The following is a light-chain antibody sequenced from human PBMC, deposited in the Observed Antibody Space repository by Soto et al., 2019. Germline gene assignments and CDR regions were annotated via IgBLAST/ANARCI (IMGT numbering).Light chain of an antibody. CDR1: QSVSSVR. CDR2: AAS. J-gene: IGKJ2*01. Sequence: EIVLTQSPGTLSLSPGERATLSSRASQSVSSVRLAWYQQKPGQAPRLLIYAASTRATGIPDRFSGSRSGTDFTLTISRLEPEAFAVYYCQQYGSSPLYTFGQGTKLEIK. CDR3: QQYGSSPLYT. V-gene: IGKV3-20*01.